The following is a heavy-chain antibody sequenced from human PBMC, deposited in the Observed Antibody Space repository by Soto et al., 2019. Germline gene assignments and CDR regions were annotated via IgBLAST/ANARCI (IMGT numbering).Heavy chain of an antibody. V-gene: IGHV3-21*01. Sequence: EVQLVESGGGLVKPGGSLRLSCAASGFTFSSYSMNWVRQAPGKGLEWVSSISSSSSYIYYADSVKGRFTISRDNAKNSLYLQMNSLIAEDTAVYYCARPSYGSGSYRGEYYYYYGMDVWGQGTTVTVSS. D-gene: IGHD3-10*01. CDR3: ARPSYGSGSYRGEYYYYYGMDV. J-gene: IGHJ6*02. CDR1: GFTFSSYS. CDR2: ISSSSSYI.